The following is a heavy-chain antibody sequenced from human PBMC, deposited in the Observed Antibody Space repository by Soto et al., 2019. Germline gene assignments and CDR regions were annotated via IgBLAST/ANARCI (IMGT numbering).Heavy chain of an antibody. CDR3: AKASKGYTVYDLDF. D-gene: IGHD5-12*01. V-gene: IGHV3-23*01. Sequence: GGSLRLSCEASGFSFGGHAMTWVRQAPGKGLEWVSTISGSGATKYYADSVRGRFTSSRDNSKDTLYLQMSSLRAEDTAVYFCAKASKGYTVYDLDFWGQGTPVTVSS. CDR1: GFSFGGHA. CDR2: ISGSGATK. J-gene: IGHJ4*02.